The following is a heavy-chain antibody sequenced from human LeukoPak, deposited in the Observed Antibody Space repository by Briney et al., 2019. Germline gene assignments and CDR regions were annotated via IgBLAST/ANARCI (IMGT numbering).Heavy chain of an antibody. D-gene: IGHD3-22*01. Sequence: ASVKVSCKASGYTFTGYYMHWVRQAPGQGLEWMGRINPNSGRTNYAQKFQGRVTMTRDTSISTAYMELSRLRSDDTAVYYCARDLVQRGNYYDSRGPLDYWGQGTLVTVSS. V-gene: IGHV1-2*06. CDR2: INPNSGRT. CDR1: GYTFTGYY. CDR3: ARDLVQRGNYYDSRGPLDY. J-gene: IGHJ4*02.